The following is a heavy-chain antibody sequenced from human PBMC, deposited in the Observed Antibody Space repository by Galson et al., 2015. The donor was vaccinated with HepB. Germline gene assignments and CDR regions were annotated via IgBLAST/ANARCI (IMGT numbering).Heavy chain of an antibody. V-gene: IGHV3-21*01. CDR1: GFTFSSYS. J-gene: IGHJ6*02. CDR2: ISSSSSYI. Sequence: SLRLSCAASGFTFSSYSMNWVRQAPGKGLEWVSSISSSSSYIYYADSVKGRFTISRDNAKNSLYLQMNSLRAEDTAVYYCAREVSCSSTSCYVYYYYGMDVWGQGTTVTVSS. D-gene: IGHD2-2*01. CDR3: AREVSCSSTSCYVYYYYGMDV.